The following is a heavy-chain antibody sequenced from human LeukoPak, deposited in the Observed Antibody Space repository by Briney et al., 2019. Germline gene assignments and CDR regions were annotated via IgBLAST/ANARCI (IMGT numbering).Heavy chain of an antibody. D-gene: IGHD2-8*01. CDR1: GFSFSSYW. Sequence: GGSLRLSCAGSGFSFSSYWMHWVRQAPGKGLVWVSRINSDGSSTSYADSVKGRFTISRDNAKNTLFLEMNSLRAEDTAVYYCARDSPCMTNWFDPWGQGTLVTVFS. CDR2: INSDGSST. CDR3: ARDSPCMTNWFDP. J-gene: IGHJ5*02. V-gene: IGHV3-74*01.